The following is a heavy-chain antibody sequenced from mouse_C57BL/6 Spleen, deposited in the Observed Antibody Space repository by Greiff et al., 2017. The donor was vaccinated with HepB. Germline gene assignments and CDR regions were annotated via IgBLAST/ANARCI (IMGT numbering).Heavy chain of an antibody. D-gene: IGHD3-2*02. Sequence: QVHVKQPGAELVKPGASVKLSCKASGYTFTSYWMHWVKQRPGQGLEWIGMIHPNSGSTNYNEKFKSKATLTVDKSSSTAYMQLSSLTSEDSAVYYCAREAGSSGYENYWGQGTTLTVSS. CDR2: IHPNSGST. CDR3: AREAGSSGYENY. V-gene: IGHV1-64*01. J-gene: IGHJ2*01. CDR1: GYTFTSYW.